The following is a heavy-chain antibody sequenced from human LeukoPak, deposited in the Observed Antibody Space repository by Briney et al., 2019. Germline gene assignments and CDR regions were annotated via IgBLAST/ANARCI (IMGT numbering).Heavy chain of an antibody. J-gene: IGHJ4*02. D-gene: IGHD1-7*01. CDR2: INHRGST. CDR1: GGSFSGYH. V-gene: IGHV4-34*01. CDR3: ARGNYDYFDY. Sequence: PSETLSLTCAVYGGSFSGYHWSWIRQPPGKGLEWVGEINHRGSTNYNPSLKSRVTISVDTSKNQFSLKLSSVTAADTAAYYCARGNYDYFDYWGQGTLVTVSS.